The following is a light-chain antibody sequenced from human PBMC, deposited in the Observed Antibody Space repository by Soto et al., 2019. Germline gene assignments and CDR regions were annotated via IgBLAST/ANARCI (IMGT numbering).Light chain of an antibody. V-gene: IGKV3-20*01. CDR1: QSVSSNY. CDR3: QQYGSSRRT. CDR2: DAS. J-gene: IGKJ1*01. Sequence: EIVLTQSPGTLSLSPGERATLSCRASQSVSSNYLAWYQQIPGQPPRLLISDASSRATGIPDRFSGTGSGTDFILTISRLEPEDFAVYYCQQYGSSRRTFGQGTKVEIK.